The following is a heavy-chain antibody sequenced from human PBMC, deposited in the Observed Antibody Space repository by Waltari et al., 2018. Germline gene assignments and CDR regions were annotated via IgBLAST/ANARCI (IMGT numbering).Heavy chain of an antibody. CDR2: IYWDDDK. J-gene: IGHJ4*02. CDR3: AHRLGRRGLGEVDY. CDR1: GFALSTSGVG. D-gene: IGHD4-17*01. V-gene: IGHV2-5*02. Sequence: QITLKESGPTLVKPTQTLTLTCTFSGFALSTSGVGLGWIRQPPGKALEWLALIYWDDDKRYSPSLKSRLTITKDTSKNQVVLTMTNMDPVDTATYYCAHRLGRRGLGEVDYWGQGTLVTVSS.